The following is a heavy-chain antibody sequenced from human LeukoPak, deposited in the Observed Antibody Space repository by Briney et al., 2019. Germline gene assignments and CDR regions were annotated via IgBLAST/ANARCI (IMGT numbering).Heavy chain of an antibody. CDR3: ARSRVWSDYWGYFDY. CDR2: INHSGST. CDR1: GGSFSGYY. V-gene: IGHV4-34*01. D-gene: IGHD3-3*01. Sequence: SETLSLTCAVYGGSFSGYYWSWIRQPPGKGLEWIGEINHSGSTNYNPSLKSRVTISVDTSKNQFPLKLSSVTAADTAVYYCARSRVWSDYWGYFDYWGQGTLVTVSS. J-gene: IGHJ4*02.